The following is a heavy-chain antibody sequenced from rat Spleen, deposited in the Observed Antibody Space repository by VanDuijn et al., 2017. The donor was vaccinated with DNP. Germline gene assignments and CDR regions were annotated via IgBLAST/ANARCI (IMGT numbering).Heavy chain of an antibody. CDR2: ISNTGDST. CDR3: ARHGRRVFDY. D-gene: IGHD1-11*01. Sequence: EVQLVESGGGLVQPGRSMKLSCAASGFTFSSFPMAWVRQAPTKGLDWVATISNTGDSTYYRDSVKGRFTISRDTAKSTLYLQMNSLRSEDMATYYCARHGRRVFDYWGQGVMVTVSS. CDR1: GFTFSSFP. V-gene: IGHV5-46*01. J-gene: IGHJ2*01.